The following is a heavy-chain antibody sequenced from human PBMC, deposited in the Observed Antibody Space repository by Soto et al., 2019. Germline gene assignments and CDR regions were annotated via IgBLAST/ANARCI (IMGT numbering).Heavy chain of an antibody. CDR2: IVVGSGNT. CDR1: GFTFTSSA. CDR3: AARGYCSGGSCYFGSAFDI. Sequence: VKVSCKASGFTFTSSAVQWVRQARGQRLEWIGWIVVGSGNTNYAQKFQERVTITRDMSTSTAYMELSSLRSEDTAVYYCAARGYCSGGSCYFGSAFDIWGQGTMVTVSS. V-gene: IGHV1-58*01. D-gene: IGHD2-15*01. J-gene: IGHJ3*02.